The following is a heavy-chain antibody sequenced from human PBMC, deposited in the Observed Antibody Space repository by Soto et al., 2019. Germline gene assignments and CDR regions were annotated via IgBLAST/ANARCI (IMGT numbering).Heavy chain of an antibody. D-gene: IGHD6-19*01. CDR3: AAPRAPVPRIRCFVP. CDR1: GFAFTSSA. V-gene: IGHV3-23*01. Sequence: GGSLRLSCAASGFAFTSSAMYWVRQAPGKGLEWVSAIGAGSAGTHYADSLPGRFTISRDDAKNILYLQMDSLKAEDTAVYYCAAPRAPVPRIRCFVPWGQGTLVTVSS. CDR2: IGAGSAGT. J-gene: IGHJ5*02.